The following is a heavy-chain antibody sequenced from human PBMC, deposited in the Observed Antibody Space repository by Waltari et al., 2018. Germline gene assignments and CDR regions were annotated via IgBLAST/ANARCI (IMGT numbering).Heavy chain of an antibody. Sequence: EVQLVEAGGGLVKPGGSLRLSCAASGFTCSSYSMNWVRQAPGKGRELVSSISSSSNYIYYADSVKGRFTISRDNAKNSLYLQMNSLRAEDTAVYYCARDPGSSSWYYPWGQGTLVTVSS. CDR3: ARDPGSSSWYYP. V-gene: IGHV3-21*01. CDR1: GFTCSSYS. D-gene: IGHD6-13*01. J-gene: IGHJ5*02. CDR2: ISSSSNYI.